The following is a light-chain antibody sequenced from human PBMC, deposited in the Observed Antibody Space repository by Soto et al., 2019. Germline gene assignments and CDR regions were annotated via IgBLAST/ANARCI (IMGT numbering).Light chain of an antibody. CDR2: DDT. CDR3: GAWDRSLGVVV. Sequence: QSVLTQPPSVSAAPGQKVTMSCSGSSSNIGNNFVAWHQQLPGTAPKLLIYDDTKRPYGIPGRFSASKSGTSATLGITGLQTGDEADYYCGAWDRSLGVVVFGGGTKVTVL. V-gene: IGLV1-51*01. CDR1: SSNIGNNF. J-gene: IGLJ3*02.